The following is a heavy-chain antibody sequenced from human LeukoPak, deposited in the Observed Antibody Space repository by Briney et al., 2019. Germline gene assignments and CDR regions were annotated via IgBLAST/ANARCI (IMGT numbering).Heavy chain of an antibody. CDR1: GFTFSNYA. J-gene: IGHJ4*02. V-gene: IGHV3-7*01. D-gene: IGHD3-22*01. CDR3: ASDRDYYDSTGYLFDY. Sequence: GGSLRLPCAASGFTFSNYAMTWVRQAPGKGLEWVANIKQDGSEKYYVDSVKGRFTISRDNAKNSLYLQMNSLRAEDTAVYYCASDRDYYDSTGYLFDYWGQGTLVTVSS. CDR2: IKQDGSEK.